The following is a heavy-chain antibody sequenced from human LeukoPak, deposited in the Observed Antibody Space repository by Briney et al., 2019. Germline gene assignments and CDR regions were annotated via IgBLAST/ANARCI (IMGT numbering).Heavy chain of an antibody. J-gene: IGHJ3*02. Sequence: GESLKISCKGSGYSFTTYWIGWVRQMPGKGLEWMGLIYPGDSDTRYSPSLQGQVTISADKSISTAYLQWSSLKASDSAMYYCATNWWLFDAFDIWGQGTMVTVSS. V-gene: IGHV5-51*01. CDR3: ATNWWLFDAFDI. D-gene: IGHD2-8*02. CDR2: IYPGDSDT. CDR1: GYSFTTYW.